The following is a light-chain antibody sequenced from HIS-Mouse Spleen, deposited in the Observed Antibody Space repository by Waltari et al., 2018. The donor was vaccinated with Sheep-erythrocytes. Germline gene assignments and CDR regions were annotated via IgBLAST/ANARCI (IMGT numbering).Light chain of an antibody. CDR1: SSDVGGYNY. V-gene: IGLV2-11*01. Sequence: QSALTQPRSVSGSPGQSVTISCTGTSSDVGGYNYVSWYQQHPGKAPKLMIYDGSKRPSGRPDSLSGSKSGNTASLTISGLQAEDEADYYCCSYAGSYTLVFGGGTKLTVL. J-gene: IGLJ2*01. CDR3: CSYAGSYTLV. CDR2: DGS.